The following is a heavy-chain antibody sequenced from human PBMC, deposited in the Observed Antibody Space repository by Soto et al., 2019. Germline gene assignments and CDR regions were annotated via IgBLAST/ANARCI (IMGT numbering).Heavy chain of an antibody. CDR2: TNPYTGDT. V-gene: IGHV1-18*01. Sequence: ASVKVSCKASGYNFITYGISWVRQAPGQGLEWMAWTNPYTGDTNYAEKFQGRVSLTTDTSTSTAYMELRSLNFDDTAVYYCARQRIYDYIGYWGQGTLVTVSS. J-gene: IGHJ4*02. D-gene: IGHD3-16*01. CDR3: ARQRIYDYIGY. CDR1: GYNFITYG.